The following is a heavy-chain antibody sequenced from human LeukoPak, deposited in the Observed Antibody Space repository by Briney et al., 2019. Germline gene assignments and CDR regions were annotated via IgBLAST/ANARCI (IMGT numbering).Heavy chain of an antibody. CDR1: GLSVSSNF. CDR3: AGYNCSSTRCYTGGFDY. Sequence: PGGSLRLSCAATGLSVSSNFMSWVRQAPGKGLEWVSVIYGGGSTYYADSVKGRFTISRDSSKNTLYLQMNSLRAEDTAVYYCAGYNCSSTRCYTGGFDYWGQGTLVTVSS. CDR2: IYGGGST. V-gene: IGHV3-53*01. D-gene: IGHD2-2*02. J-gene: IGHJ4*02.